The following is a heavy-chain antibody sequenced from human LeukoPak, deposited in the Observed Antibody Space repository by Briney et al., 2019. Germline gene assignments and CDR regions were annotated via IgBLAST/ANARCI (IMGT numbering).Heavy chain of an antibody. CDR3: ARGQLYYDSSGSDY. D-gene: IGHD3-22*01. Sequence: GGSLRLSCAASGFTFSSYSMNWVRQAPGKGLEWVSSISSSSSYIYYADSVKGRFTISRDNAKNSVYLQMNSLRAEDTAVYYCARGQLYYDSSGSDYWGQGTLVTVSS. CDR1: GFTFSSYS. V-gene: IGHV3-21*01. CDR2: ISSSSSYI. J-gene: IGHJ4*02.